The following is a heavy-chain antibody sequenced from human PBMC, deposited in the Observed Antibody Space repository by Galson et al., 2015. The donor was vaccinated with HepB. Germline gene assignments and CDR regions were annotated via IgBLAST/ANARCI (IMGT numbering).Heavy chain of an antibody. J-gene: IGHJ3*02. CDR1: GYTFTGYY. CDR3: ARDMGLIAAAALDAFDI. V-gene: IGHV1-2*04. D-gene: IGHD6-13*01. Sequence: SLKLSCKASGYTFTGYYMHWVRQAPGQGLEWMGWINPNSGGTNYAQKFQGWVTMTRDTSISTAYMELSRLRSDDTAVYYCARDMGLIAAAALDAFDIWGQGTMVTVSS. CDR2: INPNSGGT.